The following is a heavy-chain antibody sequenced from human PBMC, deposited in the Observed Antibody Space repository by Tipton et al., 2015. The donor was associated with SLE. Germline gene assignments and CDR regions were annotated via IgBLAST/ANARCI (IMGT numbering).Heavy chain of an antibody. D-gene: IGHD3-22*01. Sequence: SLRLSCAASGFTFSSYGMHWVRQAPGKGLEWVAVIWYDGSNKYYADSVKGRFTISRDNSKNTLYLQMNSLRAEDTAVYYCARAPEIAGYDSSGWKYYYYYMDVWGKGTTVTVSS. CDR1: GFTFSSYG. CDR2: IWYDGSNK. V-gene: IGHV3-33*01. CDR3: ARAPEIAGYDSSGWKYYYYYMDV. J-gene: IGHJ6*03.